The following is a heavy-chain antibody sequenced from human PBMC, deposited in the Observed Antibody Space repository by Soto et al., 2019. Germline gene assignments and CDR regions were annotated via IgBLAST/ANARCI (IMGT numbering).Heavy chain of an antibody. J-gene: IGHJ4*02. D-gene: IGHD6-19*01. CDR2: LSSKAYGGTT. Sequence: GKALEWVGFLSSKAYGGTTEYAASVIGRFTISRDDSKSIAYLQMNSLKTEDAAVYYGTREWYSSGGYDYWGQGTLVTVSA. CDR3: TREWYSSGGYDY. V-gene: IGHV3-49*02.